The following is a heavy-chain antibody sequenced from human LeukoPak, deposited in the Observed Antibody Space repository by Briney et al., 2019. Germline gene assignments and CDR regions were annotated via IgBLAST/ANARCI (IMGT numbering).Heavy chain of an antibody. J-gene: IGHJ4*02. CDR1: GFTFSNAW. V-gene: IGHV3-15*01. CDR3: TTDPDYCSSTSCYQ. Sequence: GGSLRLSCAASGFTFSNAWMSWVRQAPGKGLEWVGRIKSKTDGGTTDYAAPVKGRFTISRDDSKNTPYLQMNSLKTEDTAVYYCTTDPDYCSSTSCYQWGQGTLVTVSS. D-gene: IGHD2-2*01. CDR2: IKSKTDGGTT.